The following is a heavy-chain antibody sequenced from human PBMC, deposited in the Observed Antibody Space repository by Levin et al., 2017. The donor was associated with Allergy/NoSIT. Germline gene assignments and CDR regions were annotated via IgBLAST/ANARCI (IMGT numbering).Heavy chain of an antibody. CDR1: GGSISSSSYY. J-gene: IGHJ2*01. CDR2: IYYSGST. D-gene: IGHD6-25*01. Sequence: SETLSLTCTVSGGSISSSSYYWGWIRQPPGKGLEWIGSIYYSGSTYYNPSLKSRVTISVDTSKNQFSLKLSSVTAADTAVYYCARPLRRLTSNWYFDLWGRGTLVTVSS. CDR3: ARPLRRLTSNWYFDL. V-gene: IGHV4-39*01.